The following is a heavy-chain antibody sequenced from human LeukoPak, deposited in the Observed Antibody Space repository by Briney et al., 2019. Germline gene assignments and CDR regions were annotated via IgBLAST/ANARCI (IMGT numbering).Heavy chain of an antibody. CDR3: ARVYNWNLKGPRGGIDY. CDR1: GYTFTSYG. CDR2: ISAYNGNT. V-gene: IGHV1-18*01. J-gene: IGHJ4*02. Sequence: ASVKVSCKASGYTFTSYGISWVRQAPGQGLDWMGWISAYNGNTNYAQKLQGRVTMTTDTSTSTAYMELRSLRSDDTAVYYCARVYNWNLKGPRGGIDYWGQGTLVTVS. D-gene: IGHD1-7*01.